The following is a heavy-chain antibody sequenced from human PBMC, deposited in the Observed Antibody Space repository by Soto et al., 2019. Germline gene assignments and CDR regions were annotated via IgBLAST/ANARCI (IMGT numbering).Heavy chain of an antibody. CDR2: ISAYNGDK. J-gene: IGHJ4*02. Sequence: QVQLVQSGAEVKKPGASVKVSCKASGYTFTSYGISWVRQAPGQGLEWMGWISAYNGDKKYAQKLQGRVSTTTDTSTRTAYMELRSLRSDDTAVYYCARDLGQQLFDYWGQGTLVTVSS. D-gene: IGHD6-13*01. CDR1: GYTFTSYG. CDR3: ARDLGQQLFDY. V-gene: IGHV1-18*01.